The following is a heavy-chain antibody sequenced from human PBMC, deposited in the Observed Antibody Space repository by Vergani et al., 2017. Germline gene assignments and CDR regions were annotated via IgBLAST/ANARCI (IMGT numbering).Heavy chain of an antibody. V-gene: IGHV4-59*05. Sequence: QVQLQESGPGLVKPSETLSLTCTVSGGSISSYYWSWIRQPAGKGLEWIGRIYYSGSTYYNPSLKSRVTISVDTSKNQFSLKLSSVTAADTAVYYCARRIVVVPAANYYYYGMDVWGQGTTVTVSS. J-gene: IGHJ6*02. CDR3: ARRIVVVPAANYYYYGMDV. CDR2: IYYSGST. D-gene: IGHD2-2*01. CDR1: GGSISSYY.